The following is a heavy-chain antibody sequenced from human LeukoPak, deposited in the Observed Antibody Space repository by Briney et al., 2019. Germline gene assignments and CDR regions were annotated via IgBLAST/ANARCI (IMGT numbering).Heavy chain of an antibody. Sequence: TVKVSCKASGGTFSSYAISWVRQAPGQGLEWMGGIIPIFGTANYAQKFQGRVTITADESTSTAYMELSSLRSEDTAVYYCARAIPSGSYFGPVGYWGQGTLVTVSS. V-gene: IGHV1-69*13. CDR1: GGTFSSYA. CDR2: IIPIFGTA. D-gene: IGHD1-26*01. CDR3: ARAIPSGSYFGPVGY. J-gene: IGHJ4*02.